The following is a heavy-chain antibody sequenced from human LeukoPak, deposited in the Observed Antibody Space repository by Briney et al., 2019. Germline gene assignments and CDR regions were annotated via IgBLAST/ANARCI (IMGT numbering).Heavy chain of an antibody. D-gene: IGHD2-2*01. CDR3: ARDLYGGYCSSTSCYGNWFDP. V-gene: IGHV4-59*01. CDR2: IYYSGIT. CDR1: GASITSYY. J-gene: IGHJ5*02. Sequence: SETLSLTCTVSGASITSYYWSWIRQPPGKGLEWIGYIYYSGITNYNPSLMSRVTISVDTSKNQFSLRLSSVTAADTAVYYCARDLYGGYCSSTSCYGNWFDPWGRGTLVTVSS.